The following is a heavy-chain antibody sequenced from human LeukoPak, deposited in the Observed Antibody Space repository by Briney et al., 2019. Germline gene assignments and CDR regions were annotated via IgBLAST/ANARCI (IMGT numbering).Heavy chain of an antibody. D-gene: IGHD5-24*01. V-gene: IGHV1-8*03. CDR3: ARTHGYYYYYYMDV. Sequence: ASVTVSFKSSGYTFTSYDINWVRQATGQGLEWMGWMNPNNGNTGYAQKFQGRVTITRNTSISTAYMELSSLRSEDTAVYYCARTHGYYYYYYMDVWGKGTTVTVSS. CDR2: MNPNNGNT. J-gene: IGHJ6*03. CDR1: GYTFTSYD.